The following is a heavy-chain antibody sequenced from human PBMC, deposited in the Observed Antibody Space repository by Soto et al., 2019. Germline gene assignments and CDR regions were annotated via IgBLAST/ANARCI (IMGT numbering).Heavy chain of an antibody. D-gene: IGHD2-15*01. J-gene: IGHJ4*02. CDR3: ARAIRCSGGSCYALFDY. CDR2: ISSSSSYI. V-gene: IGHV3-21*01. CDR1: GFTFSSYS. Sequence: EVQLVESGGGLVKPGGSLRLSCAASGFTFSSYSMNWVRQAPGKGLEWVSSISSSSSYIYYADSVKGRFTISRDNAKNSLYLQMNSLRAEDTAVYYCARAIRCSGGSCYALFDYWGQGTLVTVSS.